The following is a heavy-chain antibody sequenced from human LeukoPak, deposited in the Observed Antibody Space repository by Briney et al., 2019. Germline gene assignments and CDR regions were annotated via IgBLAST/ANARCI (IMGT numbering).Heavy chain of an antibody. J-gene: IGHJ4*02. CDR2: INWNGAGT. D-gene: IGHD1-7*01. CDR3: ARGSPYNWDYAPFDY. Sequence: GRSLRLSCAASGFTFDDYGMSWVRQAPGKGLEWVCGINWNGAGTGYADSVKGRFTISRDNAKNSVYLQMNSLRAEDTAVYYCARGSPYNWDYAPFDYWGQGTLVTVSS. V-gene: IGHV3-20*04. CDR1: GFTFDDYG.